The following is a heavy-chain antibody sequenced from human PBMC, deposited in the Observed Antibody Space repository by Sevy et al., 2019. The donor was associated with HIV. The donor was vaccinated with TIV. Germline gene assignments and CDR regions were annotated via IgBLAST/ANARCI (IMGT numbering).Heavy chain of an antibody. V-gene: IGHV4-34*01. CDR3: ARGRTSELNGDLTGAYYYYGMDV. D-gene: IGHD4-17*01. Sequence: SETLSLTCAVYGGSFSGYYWSWIRQPPGKGLEWIGEINHSGSTNYYPSLKSRVTISVDTSKNQFSPRLSSVTAADTAVYYCARGRTSELNGDLTGAYYYYGMDVWGQGTTVTVSS. CDR2: INHSGST. CDR1: GGSFSGYY. J-gene: IGHJ6*02.